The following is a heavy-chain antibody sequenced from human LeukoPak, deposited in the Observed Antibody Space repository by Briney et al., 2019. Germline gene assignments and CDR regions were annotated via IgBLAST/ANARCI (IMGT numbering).Heavy chain of an antibody. V-gene: IGHV3-7*01. J-gene: IGHJ4*02. CDR2: IKQDGSEK. CDR1: GFTFSSYW. Sequence: GGSLRLSCAASGFTFSSYWMSWVRQAPGKGLEWVANIKQDGSEKYYVDSVKGRFTISRDNAKNSLYLQMNSLRAEDTAVYYCAKDRPRITMIEGYFDYWGQGTLVTVSS. CDR3: AKDRPRITMIEGYFDY. D-gene: IGHD3-22*01.